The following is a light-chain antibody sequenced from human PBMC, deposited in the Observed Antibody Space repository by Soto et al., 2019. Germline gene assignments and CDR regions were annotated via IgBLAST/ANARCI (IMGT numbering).Light chain of an antibody. CDR1: QSVTSY. CDR3: QQYGSSPPGLT. V-gene: IGKV3-20*01. CDR2: GAS. Sequence: EIGLTQSPGTLSLSPGERATLSCRASQSVTSYLAWYQQKPGQAPRLLIYGASSRATGIPDRFSGSGSGTDFTLTISRLEPEDFAVYYCQQYGSSPPGLTFGGRTNVDIK. J-gene: IGKJ4*01.